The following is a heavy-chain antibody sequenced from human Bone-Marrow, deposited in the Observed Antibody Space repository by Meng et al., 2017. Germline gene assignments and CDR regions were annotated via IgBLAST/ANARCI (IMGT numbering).Heavy chain of an antibody. CDR2: TYYRSKWYN. D-gene: IGHD6-6*01. CDR3: ARGGEYSPGAFDI. J-gene: IGHJ3*02. Sequence: SQTLSLTCAISGDSVSSNSAAWNWIRQSPLRGLEWLGRTYYRSKWYNDYAVSVKSRITINPDTSKNQFSLQLNSVTPEDTAVYYCARGGEYSPGAFDIWGQGTMVTVSS. CDR1: GDSVSSNSAA. V-gene: IGHV6-1*01.